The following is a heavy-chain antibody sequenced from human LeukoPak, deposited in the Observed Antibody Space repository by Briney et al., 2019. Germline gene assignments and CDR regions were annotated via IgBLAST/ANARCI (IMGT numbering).Heavy chain of an antibody. CDR1: GGSFSGYY. D-gene: IGHD5-12*01. Sequence: PSETLSLTCAVYGGSFSGYYWSWIRQPPGKGLEWIGEINHRGSTNYNRPLKSRVTISVDTSKNQFSLKLSSVTARDTAGYYCARGWLFDYWGQGTLVTVSS. CDR2: INHRGST. CDR3: ARGWLFDY. J-gene: IGHJ4*02. V-gene: IGHV4-34*01.